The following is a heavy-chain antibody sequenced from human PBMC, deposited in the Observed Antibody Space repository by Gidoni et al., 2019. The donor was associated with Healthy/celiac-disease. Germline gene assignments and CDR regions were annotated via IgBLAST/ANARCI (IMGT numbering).Heavy chain of an antibody. J-gene: IGHJ5*02. CDR2: IYYSGST. Sequence: QLQLQESGPGLVKPSETLSLTCTVSGGSIRSSSYYWGWIRQPPGKGLEWIGSIYYSGSTYYNPSLKSRVTISVDTPKNQFSLKLSSVTAADTAVYYCARHIGAYCSGGSCYSGWFDPWGQGTLVTVSS. CDR3: ARHIGAYCSGGSCYSGWFDP. CDR1: GGSIRSSSYY. V-gene: IGHV4-39*01. D-gene: IGHD2-15*01.